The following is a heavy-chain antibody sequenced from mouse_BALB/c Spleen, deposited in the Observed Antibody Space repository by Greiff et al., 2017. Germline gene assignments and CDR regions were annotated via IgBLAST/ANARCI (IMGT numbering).Heavy chain of an antibody. CDR3: TRSKPYYYAMDY. CDR2: INPSNGGT. J-gene: IGHJ4*01. V-gene: IGHV1S81*02. Sequence: QVHVKQSGAELVKPGASVKLSCKASGYTFTSYYMYWVKQRPGQGLEWIGEINPSNGGTNFNEKFKSKATLTVDKSSSTAYMQLSSLTSEDSAVYYCTRSKPYYYAMDYWGQGTSVTVSS. CDR1: GYTFTSYY.